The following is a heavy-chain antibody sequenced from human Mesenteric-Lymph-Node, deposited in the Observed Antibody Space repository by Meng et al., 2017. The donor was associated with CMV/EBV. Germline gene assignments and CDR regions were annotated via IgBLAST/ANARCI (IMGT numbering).Heavy chain of an antibody. V-gene: IGHV4-39*01. CDR1: GGSISSSSYY. CDR2: IYYSGST. Sequence: CTVSGGSISSSSYYWGWIRQPPGKGLEWIGSIYYSGSTYYNPSLKSRVTISVDTSKNQFSLKLSSVTAADTAVYYCARQGVNWNYVYWGQGTLVTVSS. D-gene: IGHD1-7*01. J-gene: IGHJ4*02. CDR3: ARQGVNWNYVY.